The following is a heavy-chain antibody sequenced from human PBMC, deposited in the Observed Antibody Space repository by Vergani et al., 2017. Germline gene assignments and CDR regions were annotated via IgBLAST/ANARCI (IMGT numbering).Heavy chain of an antibody. J-gene: IGHJ3*02. CDR2: INSDGSSA. CDR3: ATLDRIPEI. D-gene: IGHD2-15*01. Sequence: EVHLLESGGGLIQPGGSLRISCAASGFTFDNYAMTWVRQAPGKGLQWVSGINSDGSSASYADSVKGRFTISRDNARNTLYLQMNSLRAEDTAVYYCATLDRIPEIWGQGTMVTVSS. V-gene: IGHV3-74*01. CDR1: GFTFDNYA.